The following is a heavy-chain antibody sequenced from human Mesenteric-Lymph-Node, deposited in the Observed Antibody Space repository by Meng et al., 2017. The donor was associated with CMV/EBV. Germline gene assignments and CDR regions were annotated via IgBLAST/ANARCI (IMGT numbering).Heavy chain of an antibody. Sequence: SGYGCSGYYLYWVRQAPGQGLEWMGRINPNSGGTTYAQKFQGRVKMTRDTSISTAYMELSRLTSDDTTVYYCARGGVLAASGSHDYWGQGTLVTVSS. J-gene: IGHJ4*02. V-gene: IGHV1-2*06. CDR3: ARGGVLAASGSHDY. CDR2: INPNSGGT. CDR1: GYGCSGYY. D-gene: IGHD6-13*01.